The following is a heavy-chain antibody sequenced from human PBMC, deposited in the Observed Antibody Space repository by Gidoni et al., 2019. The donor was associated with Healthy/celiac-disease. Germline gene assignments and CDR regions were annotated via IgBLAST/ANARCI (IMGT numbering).Heavy chain of an antibody. CDR1: GFTVSSND. J-gene: IGHJ5*02. D-gene: IGHD6-13*01. CDR3: ARALGIAAAGDWFDP. CDR2: IYSGGST. Sequence: EVQLVESGGGLIQPGGSLRLSCAASGFTVSSNDMSWVRQAPGKGLEWVSVIYSGGSTYYADSVKGRFTISRDNSKNTLYLQMNSLRAEDTAVYYCARALGIAAAGDWFDPWGQGTLVTVSS. V-gene: IGHV3-53*01.